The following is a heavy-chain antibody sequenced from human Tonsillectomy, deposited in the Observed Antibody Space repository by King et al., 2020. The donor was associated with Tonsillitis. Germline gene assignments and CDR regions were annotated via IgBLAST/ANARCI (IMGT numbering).Heavy chain of an antibody. V-gene: IGHV3-53*01. D-gene: IGHD2/OR15-2a*01. J-gene: IGHJ6*02. CDR3: ARGGDHKNIGV. CDR1: GFTASSNY. Sequence: VQLVESGGGLIQPGGSLRLSCAAPGFTASSNYMSWVRQAPGKGLEWVSVIYSGGSTYYADSVKGRFTIPRDNSKNTLYLQMNGLRAEDTAVYYCARGGDHKNIGVWGPGTTVTVSS. CDR2: IYSGGST.